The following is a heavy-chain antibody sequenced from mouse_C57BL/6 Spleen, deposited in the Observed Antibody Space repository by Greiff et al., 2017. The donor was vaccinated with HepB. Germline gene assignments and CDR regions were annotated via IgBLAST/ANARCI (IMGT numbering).Heavy chain of an antibody. D-gene: IGHD1-1*01. CDR3: ARWDYYGSFFDY. CDR1: GYAFSSSW. V-gene: IGHV1-82*01. Sequence: VKLMESGPELVKPGASVKISCKASGYAFSSSWMNWVKQRPGKGLEWIGRIYPGDGDTNYNGKFKGKATLTADKSSSTAYMQLSSLTSEDSAVYFCARWDYYGSFFDYWGQGTTLTVSS. CDR2: IYPGDGDT. J-gene: IGHJ2*01.